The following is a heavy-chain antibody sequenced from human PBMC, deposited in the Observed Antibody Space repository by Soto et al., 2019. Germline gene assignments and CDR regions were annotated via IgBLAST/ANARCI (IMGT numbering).Heavy chain of an antibody. V-gene: IGHV1-24*01. J-gene: IGHJ5*01. Sequence: SVEVSCEVSGYTLTKVTIHWVRQSPGKGLDWIGGLDPEDGETIYAQKFQGRVIMTEATSTDTAYLELSSLRSADTAVYYYVTPQQRHDS. CDR2: LDPEDGET. CDR1: GYTLTKVT. CDR3: VTPQQRHDS.